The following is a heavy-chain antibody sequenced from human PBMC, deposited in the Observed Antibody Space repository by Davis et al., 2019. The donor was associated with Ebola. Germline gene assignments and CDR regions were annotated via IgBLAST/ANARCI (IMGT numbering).Heavy chain of an antibody. J-gene: IGHJ5*02. CDR2: ISGSGASP. Sequence: GGSLRLSCAASGFIVSDKYMSWVRQAPGKGLEWVSAISGSGASPYYADSVKGRFTISRDNPKNTLYLQMNSLRAEDTAVYYCANGNYDNSGYWGYWFDPWGQGTLVTVSS. CDR3: ANGNYDNSGYWGYWFDP. V-gene: IGHV3-23*01. CDR1: GFIVSDKY. D-gene: IGHD3-22*01.